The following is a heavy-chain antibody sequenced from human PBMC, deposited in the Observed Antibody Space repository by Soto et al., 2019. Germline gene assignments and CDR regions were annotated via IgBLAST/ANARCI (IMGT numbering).Heavy chain of an antibody. CDR3: ARASDDYGDYKPDY. Sequence: ASVKVSCKASGYTFTSYGISWVRQAPGQGLEWMGWISAYNGNTNYAQKLQGRVTMTTDTSTSTAYMELRSLRSDDTAVYYCARASDDYGDYKPDYWGQGTLVTVSS. CDR2: ISAYNGNT. CDR1: GYTFTSYG. V-gene: IGHV1-18*01. J-gene: IGHJ4*02. D-gene: IGHD4-17*01.